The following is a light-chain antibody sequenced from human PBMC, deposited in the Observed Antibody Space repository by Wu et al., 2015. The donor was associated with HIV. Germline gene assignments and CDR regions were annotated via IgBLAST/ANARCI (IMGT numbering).Light chain of an antibody. V-gene: IGKV3-15*01. CDR2: GAS. J-gene: IGKJ1*01. CDR3: HQRTNWPPGGT. Sequence: EIMMTQSPSTLSVSVGERVTLSCRASQNINTDLAWYHQKPGQSPSLLIFGASSRATGVPTRFSGSGSGTDFTLTISSLQPEDFAVYFCHQRTNWPPGGTFGQGTKVEIK. CDR1: QNINTD.